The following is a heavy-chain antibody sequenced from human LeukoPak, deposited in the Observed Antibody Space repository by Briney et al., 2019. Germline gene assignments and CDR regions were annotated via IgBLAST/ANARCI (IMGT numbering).Heavy chain of an antibody. D-gene: IGHD3-10*01. Sequence: SETLSLTCTVSGGSISSYYWSWIRQPPGKGLEWIGYIYYSGSTTYNRSLKSRVTISVDTSKNQFSLKLSSVTAADTAVYYCASSLWFGESVYFDYWGQGTLVTVSS. CDR1: GGSISSYY. J-gene: IGHJ4*02. CDR2: IYYSGST. CDR3: ASSLWFGESVYFDY. V-gene: IGHV4-59*01.